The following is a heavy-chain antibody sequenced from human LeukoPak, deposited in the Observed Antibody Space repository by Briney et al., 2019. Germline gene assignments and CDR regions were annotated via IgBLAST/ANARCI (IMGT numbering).Heavy chain of an antibody. CDR1: GGSFSGYY. CDR3: ARDRYYYDSSGYAIDH. Sequence: PSETLSLTCAVYGGSFSGYYWSWIRQPPGKGLEWIGEINHSGSTNYNPSLKSRVTISVDKSKNQFSLKLSSMTAADTAVYYCARDRYYYDSSGYAIDHWGQGTLVTVSS. D-gene: IGHD3-22*01. J-gene: IGHJ4*02. V-gene: IGHV4-34*01. CDR2: INHSGST.